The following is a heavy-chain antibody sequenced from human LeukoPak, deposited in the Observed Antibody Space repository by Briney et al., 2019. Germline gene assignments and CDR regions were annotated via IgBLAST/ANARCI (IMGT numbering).Heavy chain of an antibody. Sequence: GRSLRLSCAASGFTFDDYAMHWVRQAPGKGLEWVAGISWNRNTIGYADSLRDRFTIFRDDAENSLYLQINSLRPEDTAIYYCAKDADDSGDYVGIDYWGQGILVTVSS. V-gene: IGHV3-9*01. CDR1: GFTFDDYA. CDR2: ISWNRNTI. CDR3: AKDADDSGDYVGIDY. D-gene: IGHD4-17*01. J-gene: IGHJ4*02.